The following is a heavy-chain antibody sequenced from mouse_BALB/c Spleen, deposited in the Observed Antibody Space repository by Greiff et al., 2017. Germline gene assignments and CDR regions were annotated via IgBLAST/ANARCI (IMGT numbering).Heavy chain of an antibody. V-gene: IGHV5-6-3*01. Sequence: EVQLVESGGGLVQPGGSLKLSCAASGFTFSSYGMSWVRQTPDKRLELVATINSNGGSTYYSDSVKGRFTISRDNAKNTLYLQMSSLKSEDTAMYYCARGELSCWYFDVWGAGTTVTVSS. J-gene: IGHJ1*01. CDR2: INSNGGST. CDR1: GFTFSSYG. D-gene: IGHD1-1*02. CDR3: ARGELSCWYFDV.